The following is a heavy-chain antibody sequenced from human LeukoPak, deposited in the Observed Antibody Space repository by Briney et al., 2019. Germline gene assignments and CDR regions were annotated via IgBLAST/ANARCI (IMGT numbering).Heavy chain of an antibody. D-gene: IGHD1-26*01. V-gene: IGHV3-7*01. CDR2: INGDESQK. J-gene: IGHJ4*02. CDR3: ARDSDLGWELFIDYFDY. Sequence: GGSLRLSCAASGFSFNDYWVTWIRQIPGKGLEWVANINGDESQKYYVNSVKGRFTISRDNSKNTLYLQMNSLRAEDTAVYYCARDSDLGWELFIDYFDYWGQGTLVTVSS. CDR1: GFSFNDYW.